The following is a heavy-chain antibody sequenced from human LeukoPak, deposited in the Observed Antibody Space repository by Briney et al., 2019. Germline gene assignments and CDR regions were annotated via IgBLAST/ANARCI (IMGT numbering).Heavy chain of an antibody. CDR2: INTNTGNP. CDR1: GYTFTGYY. CDR3: ARAGYYYDSSGYLSFRHDAFDI. D-gene: IGHD3-22*01. Sequence: ASVKVSCKASGYTFTGYYMHWVRQAPGQGLEWMGWINTNTGNPTYAQGFTGRFVFSLDTSVSTAYLQISSLKAEDTAVYYCARAGYYYDSSGYLSFRHDAFDIWGQGTMVTVSS. J-gene: IGHJ3*02. V-gene: IGHV7-4-1*02.